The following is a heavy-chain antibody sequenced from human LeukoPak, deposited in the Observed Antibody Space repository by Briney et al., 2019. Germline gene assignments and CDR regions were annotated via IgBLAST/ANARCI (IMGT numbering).Heavy chain of an antibody. V-gene: IGHV3-21*01. CDR2: ISSSSSYI. J-gene: IGHJ4*02. CDR1: GFTFSSYS. D-gene: IGHD3-10*01. CDR3: ARVTNGSGRKYYFDY. Sequence: GGSLRLSCAAYGFTFSSYSMNWVRQAPGKGLEWVSSISSSSSYIYYADSVKGRFTISRDNAKNSLYLQMNSLRAEDTAVYHCARVTNGSGRKYYFDYWGQGTLVTVSS.